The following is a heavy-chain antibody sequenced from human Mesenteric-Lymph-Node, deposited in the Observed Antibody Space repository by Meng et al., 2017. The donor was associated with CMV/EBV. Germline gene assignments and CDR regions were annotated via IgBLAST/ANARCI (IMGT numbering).Heavy chain of an antibody. CDR2: IRNKVNSNSA. D-gene: IGHD2-21*02. CDR3: ARDTATALDY. Sequence: SCAASGFTFTNHYMDWVRQAPGKGLEWIGRIRNKVNSNSADYAASVKGRFTMSRDDSKNSLYLQMSSLKTEDTAVYYCARDTATALDYWGQGTLVTVSS. J-gene: IGHJ4*02. CDR1: GFTFTNHY. V-gene: IGHV3-72*01.